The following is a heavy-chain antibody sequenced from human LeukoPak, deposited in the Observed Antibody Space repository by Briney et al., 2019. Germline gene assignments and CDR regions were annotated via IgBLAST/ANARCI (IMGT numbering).Heavy chain of an antibody. CDR2: IYYSGST. J-gene: IGHJ6*02. CDR3: ARMRKDSYYYYGMDV. CDR1: GGSISSGGFY. V-gene: IGHV4-31*03. Sequence: PSETLSLTCTVSGGSISSGGFYWSWIRQHPGKGLEWIGYIYYSGSTYYNPSLKSRVTISVDTSKNQFSLKLSSVTAADTAVYYCARMRKDSYYYYGMDVWGQGTTVTVSS.